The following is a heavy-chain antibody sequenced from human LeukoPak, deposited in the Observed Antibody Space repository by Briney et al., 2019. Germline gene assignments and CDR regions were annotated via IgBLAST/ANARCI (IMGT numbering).Heavy chain of an antibody. CDR3: AKQVSCDTTTCYSGMPPDY. CDR1: GFPFSRYA. J-gene: IGHJ4*02. D-gene: IGHD2/OR15-2a*01. V-gene: IGHV3-23*01. CDR2: ISGSDGSR. Sequence: PGGSLRLSCAASGFPFSRYAMSWARHTPERGLEWVSVISGSDGSRYYADSVKGRFTISRDDSRNTVYLQMNNLRAEDTAVYYCAKQVSCDTTTCYSGMPPDYWGQGTLVTVSS.